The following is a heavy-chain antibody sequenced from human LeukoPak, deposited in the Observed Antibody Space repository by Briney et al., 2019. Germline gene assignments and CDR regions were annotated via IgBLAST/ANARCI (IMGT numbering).Heavy chain of an antibody. CDR3: VRDRNYYEALQRSY. D-gene: IGHD3-3*01. CDR1: GFTFSTFA. V-gene: IGHV3-23*01. Sequence: GGSLRLSCAASGFTFSTFAMSWVRQAPGRGLEWVSSITGAGDTTFYPESVKGRFTISRDNSKNTLYLQMNSLRDEDTALYFCVRDRNYYEALQRSYWGQGTLVTVSS. J-gene: IGHJ4*02. CDR2: ITGAGDTT.